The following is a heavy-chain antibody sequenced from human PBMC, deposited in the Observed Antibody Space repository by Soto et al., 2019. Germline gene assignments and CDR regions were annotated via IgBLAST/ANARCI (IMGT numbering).Heavy chain of an antibody. J-gene: IGHJ4*02. Sequence: EVQLLESGGGLVQPGGSLRLSCAASGFTFGNYAMSWVRQAPGRGLEWVSVISASSSSTYYADSMKGRFTISRDNSKSTLFLQMNSLRAEDTAVYYCTKGQYTSMVMSRDYWGQGTLVTVSS. CDR1: GFTFGNYA. D-gene: IGHD5-18*01. V-gene: IGHV3-23*01. CDR3: TKGQYTSMVMSRDY. CDR2: ISASSSST.